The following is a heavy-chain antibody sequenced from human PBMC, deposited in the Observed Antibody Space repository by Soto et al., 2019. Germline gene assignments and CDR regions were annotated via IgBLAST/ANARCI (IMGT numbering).Heavy chain of an antibody. CDR2: IKSKADGGTT. Sequence: EVQLVESGGGLVKPGGSLRLSCAASGFTVSNAWMSWLRQAPGKGLEWVGRIKSKADGGTTDYAAPVRGRFTISRDDSKNTLYLQMDNLKTEDTALYYCTTAKSSAYDHWGQGTLVTVSS. D-gene: IGHD6-19*01. CDR1: GFTVSNAW. V-gene: IGHV3-15*07. CDR3: TTAKSSAYDH. J-gene: IGHJ4*02.